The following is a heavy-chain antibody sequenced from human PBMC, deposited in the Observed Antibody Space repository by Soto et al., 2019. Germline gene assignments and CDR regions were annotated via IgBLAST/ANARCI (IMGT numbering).Heavy chain of an antibody. J-gene: IGHJ4*02. CDR2: IYYSGST. Sequence: SETLSLTCTVSGGSVSSGNYYWSWIRQPPGKGLEWIGYIYYSGSTNYNPSLKSRVTISVDTSKNQFSLKLSSVTAADTAVYYCARAGGYDSSWYSDYWGQGTLVTVSS. D-gene: IGHD6-13*01. CDR1: GGSVSSGNYY. CDR3: ARAGGYDSSWYSDY. V-gene: IGHV4-61*01.